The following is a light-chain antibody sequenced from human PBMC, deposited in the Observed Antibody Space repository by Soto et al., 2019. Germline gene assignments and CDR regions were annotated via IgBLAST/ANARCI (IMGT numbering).Light chain of an antibody. Sequence: EIQMTQVPSALSAPVGAIVTITCRASQSISRWLAWCQQKPGKAPKLLIHDATSLESGVPSRFSGSGSGTEFTLTISRLQPDDFATYYCKQYSSYWKFAQGTKGDIK. J-gene: IGKJ1*01. V-gene: IGKV1-5*01. CDR1: QSISRW. CDR2: DAT. CDR3: KQYSSYWK.